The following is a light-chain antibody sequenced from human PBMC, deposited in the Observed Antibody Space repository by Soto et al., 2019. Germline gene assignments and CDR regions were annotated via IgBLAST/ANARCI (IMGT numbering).Light chain of an antibody. CDR3: QQYGSSPVT. Sequence: EIVLTQSPGTVSLSPGERATLSFRASQSVSSSYLAWYQQKPGQAPRLLIYRASSRATGIPDRFSGSRSGTDFTPTISRLEPKDFAVYYCQQYGSSPVTSGPGTKVDIK. J-gene: IGKJ3*01. V-gene: IGKV3-20*01. CDR2: RAS. CDR1: QSVSSSY.